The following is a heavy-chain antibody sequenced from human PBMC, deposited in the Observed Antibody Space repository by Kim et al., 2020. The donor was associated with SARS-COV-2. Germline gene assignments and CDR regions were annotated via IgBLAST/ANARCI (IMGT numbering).Heavy chain of an antibody. CDR3: ARAAGGSYYGGPFDP. CDR2: ISSNGGST. V-gene: IGHV3-64*02. CDR1: GLTFSSYA. Sequence: GGSLRLSGAASGLTFSSYAMHWVRQAPGKGLEYVSAISSNGGSTYYADSVKGRFTISRDNSKNTLYLQMGSLRAEDMAVYYCARAAGGSYYGGPFDPWGQGTLVTVSS. J-gene: IGHJ5*02. D-gene: IGHD1-26*01.